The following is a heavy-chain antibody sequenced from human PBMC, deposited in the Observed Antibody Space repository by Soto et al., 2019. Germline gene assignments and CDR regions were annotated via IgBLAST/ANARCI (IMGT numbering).Heavy chain of an antibody. V-gene: IGHV3-23*01. CDR1: GFTLSSYA. CDR2: ISCSGGST. D-gene: IGHD6-19*01. CDR3: AKDRMRQWLVRIAFDI. Sequence: GGSLRVACATSGFTLSSYAMSWVRQAPGRGLELVSAISCSGGSTYYADSVKGRFTISRDNSKNTLCLQMNSLRAEDTAVYYCAKDRMRQWLVRIAFDIWGHGTMVTVSS. J-gene: IGHJ3*02.